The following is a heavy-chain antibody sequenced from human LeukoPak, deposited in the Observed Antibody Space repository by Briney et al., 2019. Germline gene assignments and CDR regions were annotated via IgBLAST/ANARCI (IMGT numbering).Heavy chain of an antibody. CDR2: VHPNGGNT. V-gene: IGHV1-8*01. Sequence: ASVKVSCKTSGYPFTTWEINWVRQAAGQGLEWMGWVHPNGGNTAYAQKFQGRVTMTRDTSIGTAYMELSGLTSDDTAVYFCARGPRNDPWGQGTLVTVSS. CDR1: GYPFTTWE. CDR3: ARGPRNDP. D-gene: IGHD1-14*01. J-gene: IGHJ5*02.